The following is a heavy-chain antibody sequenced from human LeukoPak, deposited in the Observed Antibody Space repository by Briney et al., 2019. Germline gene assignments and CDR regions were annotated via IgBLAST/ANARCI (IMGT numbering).Heavy chain of an antibody. V-gene: IGHV3-21*01. D-gene: IGHD1-20*01. Sequence: GGSLRLSCAASGFTFSPYSMNWVRQAPGKGLEWVSSISSSSSYIYYADSVKGRFTISRDNAKNSLYLQMNSLRAEDTAVYYCARGLNWNDVSGWFDPWGQGTLVTVSS. CDR1: GFTFSPYS. CDR3: ARGLNWNDVSGWFDP. J-gene: IGHJ5*02. CDR2: ISSSSSYI.